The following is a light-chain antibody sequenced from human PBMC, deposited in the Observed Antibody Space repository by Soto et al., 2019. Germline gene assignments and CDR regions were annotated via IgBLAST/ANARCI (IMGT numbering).Light chain of an antibody. CDR3: QQRSNWPSLT. CDR1: QSVGSY. V-gene: IGKV3-11*01. Sequence: EIVMTQAPATLSVSPGERATLPCRASQSVGSYLAWYQHKPGQAPRLLISDASNRATGIPARFSGSGSETDFTLTISSLEPEDSAVYYCQQRSNWPSLTFGGGTKVDI. CDR2: DAS. J-gene: IGKJ4*01.